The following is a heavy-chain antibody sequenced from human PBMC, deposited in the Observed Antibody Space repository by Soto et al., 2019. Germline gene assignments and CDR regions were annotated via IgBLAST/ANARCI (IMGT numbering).Heavy chain of an antibody. J-gene: IGHJ4*02. Sequence: PSETLSLTCTVSGGSVSSGSYYWSWIRQPPGKGLEWIGYIYYSGSTNYNPSLKSRVTISVDTSKNQFSLKLSSVTAADTAVYYCARNYGPGYTFDEWGQGTLVTVSS. D-gene: IGHD3-10*01. CDR3: ARNYGPGYTFDE. CDR1: GGSVSSGSYY. CDR2: IYYSGST. V-gene: IGHV4-61*01.